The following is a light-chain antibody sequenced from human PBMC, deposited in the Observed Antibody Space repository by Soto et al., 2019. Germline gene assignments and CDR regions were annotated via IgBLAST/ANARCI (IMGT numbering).Light chain of an antibody. CDR1: QSVTSR. J-gene: IGKJ5*01. CDR3: QQYHSAPIT. Sequence: EIVLTQSPGTLSLSPGERATLYCRASQSVTSRLAWYQQKSGQSPRLLISDASSRATGIPDRFSGSGSETDFTLTIRRLEPEDFAVYFCQQYHSAPITFGQGTRLENK. V-gene: IGKV3-20*01. CDR2: DAS.